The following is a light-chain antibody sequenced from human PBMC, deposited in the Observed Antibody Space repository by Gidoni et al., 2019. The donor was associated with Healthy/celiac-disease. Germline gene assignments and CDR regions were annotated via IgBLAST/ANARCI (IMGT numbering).Light chain of an antibody. CDR2: AAS. CDR1: QSISSY. V-gene: IGKV1-39*01. J-gene: IGKJ1*01. Sequence: IHMTQSPSSLSASVGDRVTITCRASQSISSYLNWYQQKPGKAPKLLIYAASILQSGVPSRFSGSGSGTDFTLTISSLQPEDFATYYCQQSYSTTRGKFGQGTKVEIK. CDR3: QQSYSTTRGK.